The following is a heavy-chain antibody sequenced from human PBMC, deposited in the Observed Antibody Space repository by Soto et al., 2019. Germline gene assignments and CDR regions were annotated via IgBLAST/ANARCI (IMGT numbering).Heavy chain of an antibody. V-gene: IGHV4-31*03. Sequence: QVQLQESGPRLVKPSQTLSLTCSVSGDSINTGNFFWAWIRQHPGKGLEWIGYIHYSAGTFYNPSLKSRVTISVDTSSNQFFLNLSSVTAADTAVYCCARTFVQGILNVFDLWGQGTLFTVTS. CDR1: GDSINTGNFF. J-gene: IGHJ4*02. CDR2: IHYSAGT. D-gene: IGHD3-10*02. CDR3: ARTFVQGILNVFDL.